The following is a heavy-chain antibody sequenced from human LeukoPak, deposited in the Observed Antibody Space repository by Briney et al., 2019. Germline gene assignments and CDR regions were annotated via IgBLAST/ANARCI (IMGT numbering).Heavy chain of an antibody. CDR1: GFTFSSYA. D-gene: IGHD3-22*01. CDR3: ARHVVAVGFDY. V-gene: IGHV3-21*01. Sequence: GGSLRLSCAASGFTFSSYAMSWVRQAPGKGLEWVSSISSSSDYIYYADSVKGRFTISRDNAKNSLYLQMNSLRAEDTAVYYCARHVVAVGFDYWGQGTLVTVSS. CDR2: ISSSSDYI. J-gene: IGHJ4*02.